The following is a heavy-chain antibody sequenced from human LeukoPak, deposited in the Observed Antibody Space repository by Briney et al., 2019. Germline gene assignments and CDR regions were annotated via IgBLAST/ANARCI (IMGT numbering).Heavy chain of an antibody. CDR1: GYTFTAYY. CDR3: AIETFFDYWTGYFEPHFDH. J-gene: IGHJ4*02. D-gene: IGHD3-3*01. V-gene: IGHV1-2*02. CDR2: INPNSGAT. Sequence: ASVKVSCKASGYTFTAYYIHWVRQAPGQGLEWMGWINPNSGATNYTLKFRGRVTMTRDTSINTAYMELSRLTSDDTAVFYCAIETFFDYWTGYFEPHFDHWGQGTLITVSS.